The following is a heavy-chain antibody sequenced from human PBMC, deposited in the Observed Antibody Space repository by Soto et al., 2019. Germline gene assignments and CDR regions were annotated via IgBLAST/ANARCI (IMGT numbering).Heavy chain of an antibody. CDR1: GFTFSSYG. V-gene: IGHV3-33*01. CDR2: IWYDGSNK. CDR3: ARDWDDSLTGYYTNWFDP. Sequence: QVQLVESGGGVVQPGRSLRLSCAASGFTFSSYGMHWVRQAPGKGLEWVAVIWYDGSNKYYADSVKGRFTISRDNSKNTLYLQMNSLRAEDTAVYYCARDWDDSLTGYYTNWFDPWGQGTLVTVSS. D-gene: IGHD3-9*01. J-gene: IGHJ5*02.